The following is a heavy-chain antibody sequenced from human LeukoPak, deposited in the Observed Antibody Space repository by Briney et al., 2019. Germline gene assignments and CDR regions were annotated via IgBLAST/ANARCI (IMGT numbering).Heavy chain of an antibody. CDR2: IKQDGSEK. J-gene: IGHJ3*02. D-gene: IGHD3-3*01. Sequence: GGSLRLSCAASGFTFSNYWMTWVRQAPGKGLEWVANIKQDGSEKYYVDSVKGRFTISRDNAKNSLYLQMNSLRAEDTAVYYCARGGQYYDFWSGYLGAAFDIWGQGTMVTVSS. CDR3: ARGGQYYDFWSGYLGAAFDI. CDR1: GFTFSNYW. V-gene: IGHV3-7*01.